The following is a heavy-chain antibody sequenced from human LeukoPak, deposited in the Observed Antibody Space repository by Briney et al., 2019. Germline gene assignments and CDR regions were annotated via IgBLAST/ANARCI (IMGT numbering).Heavy chain of an antibody. CDR1: GFTFSRYA. Sequence: PGRSLRLSCATSGFTFSRYAMQWVRQAPGKGLEWVAVISSDGNLIFYADSVKGRFTISRDNSKNTVYLQMNSLRAEDTAAFYCAREEYDYALGALDVWGQGTTVSVSS. J-gene: IGHJ6*02. V-gene: IGHV3-30*04. CDR2: ISSDGNLI. D-gene: IGHD4/OR15-4a*01. CDR3: AREEYDYALGALDV.